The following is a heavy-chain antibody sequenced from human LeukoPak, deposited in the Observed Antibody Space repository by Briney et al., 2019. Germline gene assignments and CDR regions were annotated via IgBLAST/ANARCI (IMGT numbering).Heavy chain of an antibody. J-gene: IGHJ4*02. V-gene: IGHV3-23*01. CDR3: TKERHYDILTGYWADYFDY. CDR1: GFTFSSYA. Sequence: GGTLSLSCAASGFTFSSYAMSWVRQAPGKGLEWVSAISGSGCSTYYADYVKGRLTISRDNSKNTLYLQMNSVRAEATAVYYCTKERHYDILTGYWADYFDYWGQGTLVTVSS. CDR2: ISGSGCST. D-gene: IGHD3-9*01.